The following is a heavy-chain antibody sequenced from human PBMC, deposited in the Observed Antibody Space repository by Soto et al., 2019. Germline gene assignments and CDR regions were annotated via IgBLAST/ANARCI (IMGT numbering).Heavy chain of an antibody. Sequence: GWSLRLSCSSSVFTFISYAMHWVRQAPGKGLEYVSAISSNGGSTYYADSVKGRFTISRDNSKNTLYLQMSSLRAEDTAVYYCVKDSMSDSSGSKRQNYYYYGMDVWGQGTTVTVSS. V-gene: IGHV3-64D*06. D-gene: IGHD3-22*01. CDR3: VKDSMSDSSGSKRQNYYYYGMDV. CDR2: ISSNGGST. J-gene: IGHJ6*02. CDR1: VFTFISYA.